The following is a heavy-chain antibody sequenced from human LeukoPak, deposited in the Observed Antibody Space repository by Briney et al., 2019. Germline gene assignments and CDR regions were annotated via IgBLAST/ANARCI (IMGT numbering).Heavy chain of an antibody. CDR1: GFTFNNFG. CDR2: ISYSGSVQ. J-gene: IGHJ4*02. CDR3: GRSPRDSRDWTGTLDY. V-gene: IGHV3-30*03. Sequence: GMSLRLSCAASGFTFNNFGIHWVRQAPGKGLEWVSVISYSGSVQFYADSVKGRFTISRDGSKNTVHMQMNRLRVEDTAVYYCGRSPRDSRDWTGTLDYWGQGALVTVSS. D-gene: IGHD2-21*02.